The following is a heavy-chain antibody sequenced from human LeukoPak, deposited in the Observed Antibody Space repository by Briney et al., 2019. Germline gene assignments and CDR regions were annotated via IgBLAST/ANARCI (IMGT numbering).Heavy chain of an antibody. J-gene: IGHJ4*02. Sequence: SETLSLTCAVSGYSISSGYYWGWIRQPPGKGLEWIGSIYHSGSTYYNPSLKSRVTISVDTSTNQFSLRLRSVSAADTSVYYCARQPTVKRGAVASNFDYWGRGTLVTVSS. V-gene: IGHV4-38-2*01. CDR1: GYSISSGYY. CDR2: IYHSGST. D-gene: IGHD6-19*01. CDR3: ARQPTVKRGAVASNFDY.